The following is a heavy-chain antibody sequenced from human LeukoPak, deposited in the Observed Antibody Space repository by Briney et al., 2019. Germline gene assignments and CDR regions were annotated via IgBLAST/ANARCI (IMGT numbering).Heavy chain of an antibody. V-gene: IGHV3-7*01. Sequence: GGSLRLSCAASGFTFSNYWMNWVRQAPGKGLEWVANIKQDGSEKYYVDSVKGRFTISRDNAKNSLYLQMNSLRAEDTAVYYCAIQPLYCSSTSCYWAYYYYGMDVWGQGTTVTVSS. D-gene: IGHD2-2*01. CDR1: GFTFSNYW. CDR3: AIQPLYCSSTSCYWAYYYYGMDV. CDR2: IKQDGSEK. J-gene: IGHJ6*02.